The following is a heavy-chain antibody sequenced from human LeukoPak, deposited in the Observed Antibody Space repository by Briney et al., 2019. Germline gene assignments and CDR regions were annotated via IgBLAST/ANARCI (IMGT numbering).Heavy chain of an antibody. Sequence: GGSLRLSCAASGFTFTSYAMNWVRQAPGAGLEWVASISGAGTFIYYADSVKGRFTISRDNTKNSLYLQMNGLRAEDTAVYYCARALTKDQWELETYWGQGTLVTVSS. J-gene: IGHJ4*02. V-gene: IGHV3-21*01. CDR3: ARALTKDQWELETY. D-gene: IGHD1-26*01. CDR2: ISGAGTFI. CDR1: GFTFTSYA.